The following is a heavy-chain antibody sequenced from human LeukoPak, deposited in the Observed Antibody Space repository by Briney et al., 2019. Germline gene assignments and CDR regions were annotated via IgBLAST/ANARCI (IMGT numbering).Heavy chain of an antibody. D-gene: IGHD5-18*01. V-gene: IGHV3-21*01. J-gene: IGHJ4*02. Sequence: GGSLRLSCAASGFTFSNYSMNWVRQAPGKGLEWVSSISSLSSYIYYADSLKGRFTISRDNAKNSLYLQMNSLRAEDTAVYYCARDIQLWYGGDYWGQGTLVTVSS. CDR1: GFTFSNYS. CDR2: ISSLSSYI. CDR3: ARDIQLWYGGDY.